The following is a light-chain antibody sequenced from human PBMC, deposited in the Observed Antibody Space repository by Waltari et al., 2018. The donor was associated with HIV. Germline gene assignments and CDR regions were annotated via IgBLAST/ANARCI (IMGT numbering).Light chain of an antibody. CDR2: WAS. Sequence: DIVLTQSPDSLAVSLGERATINCKSSQSVLYSSNNKNYLAWYQQKPGQPPKLLIYWASTRESGVPDRFSGSGSVTDFTLTISSLQAEDVAVYYCHQYYSTPSTFGQGTRLESK. J-gene: IGKJ5*01. CDR1: QSVLYSSNNKNY. V-gene: IGKV4-1*01. CDR3: HQYYSTPST.